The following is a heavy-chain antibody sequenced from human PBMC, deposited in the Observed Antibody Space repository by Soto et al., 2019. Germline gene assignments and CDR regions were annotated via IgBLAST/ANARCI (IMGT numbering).Heavy chain of an antibody. CDR2: VYYSGSS. V-gene: IGHV4-31*03. CDR3: AKLSCTSSTCYFPGWFDP. Sequence: SETPSLTSTVSGHSISFGASFCSWIRQPPGKGLEWIANVYYSGSSYYNPSLKSRLTISVDTTKNQFSLQLKSMTAADTAVYYCAKLSCTSSTCYFPGWFDPWGQGTLVTLSS. J-gene: IGHJ5*02. CDR1: GHSISFGASF. D-gene: IGHD2-2*01.